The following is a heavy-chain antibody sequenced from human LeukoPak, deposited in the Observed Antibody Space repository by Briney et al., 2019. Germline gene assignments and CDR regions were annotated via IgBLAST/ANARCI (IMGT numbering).Heavy chain of an antibody. CDR1: GYTLTELS. V-gene: IGHV1-24*01. J-gene: IGHJ3*02. D-gene: IGHD7-27*01. Sequence: GASVKVSCKVSGYTLTELSMHWVRQAPGKGLEWMGGFDPEDGETIYAQKFQGRVTMTEDTSTDTAYMELSSLRSEDTAVYYCATSALGYDAFDIWGQGTMVTVSS. CDR3: ATSALGYDAFDI. CDR2: FDPEDGET.